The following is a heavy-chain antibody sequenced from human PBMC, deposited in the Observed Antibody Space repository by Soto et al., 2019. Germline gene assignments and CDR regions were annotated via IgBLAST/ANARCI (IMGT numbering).Heavy chain of an antibody. D-gene: IGHD3-22*01. J-gene: IGHJ1*01. CDR1: NGSISSGGYS. CDR2: IYPSGST. Sequence: PSKSLYITCAYSNGSISSGGYSWSWIRQPPGKCMVWSGYIYPSGSTYDNPSLKSRVTISVDRSKNQFSLKLSSVTAADTAVYYCGATYDRRVFQHWDQGTLVTVSS. CDR3: GATYDRRVFQH. V-gene: IGHV4-30-2*01.